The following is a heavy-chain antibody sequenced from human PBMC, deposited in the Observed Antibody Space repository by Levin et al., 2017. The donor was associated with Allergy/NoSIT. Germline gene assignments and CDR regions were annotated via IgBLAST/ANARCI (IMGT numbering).Heavy chain of an antibody. D-gene: IGHD3-10*01. Sequence: SQTLSLTCSVSGGSFSSGDFYWSWIRQSPGKGLEWIGYIYYSGKTYYIPSLKSRVTISLDTSRSQFSLNLTSVTAADTAVYYCAISRAVRGIDTWGQGTLVTVSS. J-gene: IGHJ5*02. CDR3: AISRAVRGIDT. CDR2: IYYSGKT. CDR1: GGSFSSGDFY. V-gene: IGHV4-30-4*01.